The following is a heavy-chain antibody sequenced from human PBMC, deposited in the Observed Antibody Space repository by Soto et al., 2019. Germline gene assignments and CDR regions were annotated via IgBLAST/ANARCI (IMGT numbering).Heavy chain of an antibody. CDR2: ISGSGGST. CDR1: GFTFSSYA. D-gene: IGHD2-15*01. CDR3: AKAPTIPYCSGGSCYRYFQH. J-gene: IGHJ1*01. Sequence: GGSLRLSCAASGFTFSSYAMSWVRQAPGKGLEWVSAISGSGGSTYYADSVKGRFTISRDNSKNTLYLQMNSLRAEDTAVYYCAKAPTIPYCSGGSCYRYFQHWGQGTLVTVSS. V-gene: IGHV3-23*01.